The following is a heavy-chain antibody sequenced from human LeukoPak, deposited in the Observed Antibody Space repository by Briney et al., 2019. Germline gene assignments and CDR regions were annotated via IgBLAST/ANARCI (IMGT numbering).Heavy chain of an antibody. CDR2: MNPNSGGT. J-gene: IGHJ4*02. CDR3: ARGGYGMGFGELFPLCYFDY. Sequence: ASVKVSCKASRYTFTGHYMHWVRQAPGQGLEWMGWMNPNSGGTNYAQKFQGRVTMTRDTSISTAYMELSRLRSDDTAVYYCARGGYGMGFGELFPLCYFDYWGQGTLVTVSS. D-gene: IGHD3-10*01. V-gene: IGHV1-2*02. CDR1: RYTFTGHY.